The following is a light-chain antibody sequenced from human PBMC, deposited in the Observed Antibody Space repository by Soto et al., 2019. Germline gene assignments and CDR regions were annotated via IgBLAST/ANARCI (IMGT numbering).Light chain of an antibody. CDR3: QQRGDWPPIT. J-gene: IGKJ5*01. Sequence: EIVMTQSPATLSVSPGERATLSCRASQSVSSNLAWYQQKPGQAPRLLIYGASSRATGIPDRFSGSGSGTDFTLTISRLEPEDIAVYYCQQRGDWPPITFGQGTRLEIK. V-gene: IGKV3D-20*02. CDR1: QSVSSN. CDR2: GAS.